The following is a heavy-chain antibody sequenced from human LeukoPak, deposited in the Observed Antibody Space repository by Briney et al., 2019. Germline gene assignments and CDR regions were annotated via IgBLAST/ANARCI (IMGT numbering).Heavy chain of an antibody. D-gene: IGHD5-18*01. CDR2: MNPNGGST. J-gene: IGHJ6*02. Sequence: ASVKVSCNAAGYTFTSYDINWWRRATGQGLEWRGWMNPNGGSTGYAQKLKGRVTMTRNTSISTAYIELSSLRSEDTAVYYCARGVQLWSVYYYYYYGMDLWGQGTTVTVSS. V-gene: IGHV1-8*01. CDR3: ARGVQLWSVYYYYYYGMDL. CDR1: GYTFTSYD.